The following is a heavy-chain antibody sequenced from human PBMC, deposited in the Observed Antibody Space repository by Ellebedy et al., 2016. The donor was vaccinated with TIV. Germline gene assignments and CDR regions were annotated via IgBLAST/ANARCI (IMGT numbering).Heavy chain of an antibody. CDR2: IRQEGDEI. V-gene: IGHV3-7*01. CDR1: GFNFRSYW. Sequence: GGSLRLSCAASGFNFRSYWMTWVRQAPGKGLEWVAKIRQEGDEIYYVESVKGRFTMYSDNAKNSLFLQMNSLRVEDTAVYSCARRASYGDYAVQVNPWFDPWGQGTLVTVSS. D-gene: IGHD4-17*01. CDR3: ARRASYGDYAVQVNPWFDP. J-gene: IGHJ5*02.